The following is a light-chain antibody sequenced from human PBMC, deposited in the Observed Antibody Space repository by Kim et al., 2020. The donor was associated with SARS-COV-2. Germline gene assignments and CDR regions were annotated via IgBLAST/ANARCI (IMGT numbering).Light chain of an antibody. V-gene: IGKV2-28*01. J-gene: IGKJ2*03. CDR3: MQALQTRYS. CDR1: QSLLHSNGYNY. CDR2: LGS. Sequence: DIVMTQSPLSLPVTPGEPASISCRSSQSLLHSNGYNYLDWYLQKPGQSPQLLIYLGSNRASGVPDRFSGSGSGTDFTLKISRAEAEDVGVYYCMQALQTRYSFGQGTKLEI.